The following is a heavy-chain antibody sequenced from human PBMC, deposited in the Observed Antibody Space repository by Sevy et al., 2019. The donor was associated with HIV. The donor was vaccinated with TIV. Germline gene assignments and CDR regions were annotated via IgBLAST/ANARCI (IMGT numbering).Heavy chain of an antibody. V-gene: IGHV4-34*01. CDR1: GGSFSGYY. CDR3: ARALADYDISTGYYRGAYYFDY. J-gene: IGHJ4*02. D-gene: IGHD3-9*01. CDR2: ITHSGST. Sequence: SETLSLTCAVYGGSFSGYYWSWIRQPPGKGLEWIGAITHSGSTNYNPSLKSRVTISVDTSKNQFSLKLSSVTAADTAVYSCARALADYDISTGYYRGAYYFDYWGQGTLVTVSS.